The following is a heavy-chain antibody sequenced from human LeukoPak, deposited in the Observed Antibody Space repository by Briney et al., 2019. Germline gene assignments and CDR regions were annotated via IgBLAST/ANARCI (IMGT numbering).Heavy chain of an antibody. CDR3: ARARRPSWIQLWSPFDY. Sequence: APVKVSCKAFGYTFTNYGITGVRQAPGQGLEWVGIINPSGGSASYAQKFQDRVTMTRDMSTSTVYMELSSLRSGDTAVYYCARARRPSWIQLWSPFDYWGQGTLVTVHS. V-gene: IGHV1-46*01. CDR1: GYTFTNYG. J-gene: IGHJ4*02. CDR2: INPSGGSA. D-gene: IGHD5-18*01.